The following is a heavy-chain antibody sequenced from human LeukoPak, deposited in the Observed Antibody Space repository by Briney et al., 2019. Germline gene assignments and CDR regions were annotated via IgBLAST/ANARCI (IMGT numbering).Heavy chain of an antibody. CDR3: ATLGVGATIGLDY. V-gene: IGHV1-2*02. D-gene: IGHD1-26*01. Sequence: GASVKVSCKASGYTFTGYYMHWVRQAPGQGLEWMGWINPNSGGTNYAQKFQGRVTMTRDTSISTAYMELSRLRSDDTAVYYCATLGVGATIGLDYWGQGTLVTVSS. CDR2: INPNSGGT. CDR1: GYTFTGYY. J-gene: IGHJ4*02.